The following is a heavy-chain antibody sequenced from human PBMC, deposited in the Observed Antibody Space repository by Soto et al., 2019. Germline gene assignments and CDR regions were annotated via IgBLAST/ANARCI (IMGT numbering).Heavy chain of an antibody. CDR1: GGSFSGYY. Sequence: SETLSLTCAVYGGSFSGYYWSWIRQPPGKGLEWIGEINHSGSTNYNPSLKSRVTISVDTSKNQFSLKLSSVTAADTAVYYCARTAAAGIYRKGWFDPWGQGTLVTVSS. J-gene: IGHJ5*02. V-gene: IGHV4-34*01. D-gene: IGHD6-13*01. CDR2: INHSGST. CDR3: ARTAAAGIYRKGWFDP.